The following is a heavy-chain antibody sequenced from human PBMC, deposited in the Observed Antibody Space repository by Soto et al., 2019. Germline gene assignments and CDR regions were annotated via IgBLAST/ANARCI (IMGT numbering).Heavy chain of an antibody. J-gene: IGHJ6*02. CDR2: IIPIFGTP. CDR1: GGSFSTYA. Sequence: AVKVSCKASGGSFSTYAISWVRQAPGQGLEWMGGIIPIFGTPNYAQKFQGRVTITADRSTSTAYLELNSLRSEDTAVYYCAAPRTDGYKVPDPSTYYYYGLDVWGQGTTVTVSS. V-gene: IGHV1-69*06. CDR3: AAPRTDGYKVPDPSTYYYYGLDV. D-gene: IGHD5-12*01.